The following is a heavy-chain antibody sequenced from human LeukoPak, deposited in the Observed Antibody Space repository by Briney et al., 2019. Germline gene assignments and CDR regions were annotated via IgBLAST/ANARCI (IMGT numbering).Heavy chain of an antibody. CDR1: GGSVSSGSYY. V-gene: IGHV4-61*01. J-gene: IGHJ4*02. CDR3: ARGPDSSGYYSDY. D-gene: IGHD3-22*01. Sequence: SETLSLTCTVSGGSVSSGSYYWSWIRQPPGKGLEWIGYIYYSGSTNYNPSLKSRVTISVDTSKNQFSLKLSSVTAADTAVYYCARGPDSSGYYSDYWGQGTLVTVSS. CDR2: IYYSGST.